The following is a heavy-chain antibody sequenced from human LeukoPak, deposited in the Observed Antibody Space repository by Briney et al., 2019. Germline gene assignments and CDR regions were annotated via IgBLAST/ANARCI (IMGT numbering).Heavy chain of an antibody. CDR1: GFTFSSYG. Sequence: GGSLRLSCAASGFTFSSYGMHWVRQAPGKGLEWVAFIRYDGSNKYYADSVKGRFTISRDNSKNTLYLQMNSLRAEDTAVYYCAKDPSSSDCSSTSCYTEGDAFDIWGQGTMVTVSS. V-gene: IGHV3-30*02. CDR3: AKDPSSSDCSSTSCYTEGDAFDI. J-gene: IGHJ3*02. D-gene: IGHD2-2*02. CDR2: IRYDGSNK.